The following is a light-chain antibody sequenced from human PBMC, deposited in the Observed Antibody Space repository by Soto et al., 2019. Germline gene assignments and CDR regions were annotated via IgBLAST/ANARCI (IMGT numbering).Light chain of an antibody. V-gene: IGKV1D-16*01. J-gene: IGKJ4*01. CDR1: QGVGSS. CDR2: GAS. CDR3: QQYNSYPT. Sequence: IQMTQSPSSLSASVGDSVTITCRASQGVGSSLAWCQQKPGKAPKSLIYGASSLQSRVPARFSGSGSGTDFTLTISNLQPEDSATYYCQQYNSYPTFGGGTKVEVK.